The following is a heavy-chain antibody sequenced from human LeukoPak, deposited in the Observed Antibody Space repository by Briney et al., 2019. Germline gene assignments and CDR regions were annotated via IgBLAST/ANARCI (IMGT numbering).Heavy chain of an antibody. Sequence: PSETLSLTCTVSGGSISSYYWNWIRQPPGKGLEWIGYIYYTGSTNYNPSLKSRVTISVDTSKNQFSLKLSSVTAADTAVYYCARQYGEHFDCWGQGTLVTVSS. CDR2: IYYTGST. CDR3: ARQYGEHFDC. D-gene: IGHD4-17*01. J-gene: IGHJ4*02. CDR1: GGSISSYY. V-gene: IGHV4-59*08.